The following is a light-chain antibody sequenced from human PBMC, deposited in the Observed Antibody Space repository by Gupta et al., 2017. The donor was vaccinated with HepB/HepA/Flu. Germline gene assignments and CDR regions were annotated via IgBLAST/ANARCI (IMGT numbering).Light chain of an antibody. Sequence: ENVLTQSPGTLSLSPGERATLSCRASHSVNRNYLAWYQQKPGQAPRLLIYDTSARATGIADRFSGSGSGTDFTLTISRLEPEDSATYYCQRDGSSFLTFGGGTRVEIK. CDR2: DTS. V-gene: IGKV3-20*01. CDR3: QRDGSSFLT. J-gene: IGKJ4*01. CDR1: HSVNRNY.